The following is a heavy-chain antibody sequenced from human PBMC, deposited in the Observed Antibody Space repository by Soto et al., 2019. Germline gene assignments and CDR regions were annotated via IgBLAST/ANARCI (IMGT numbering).Heavy chain of an antibody. V-gene: IGHV3-23*01. D-gene: IGHD2-2*01. J-gene: IGHJ4*02. Sequence: EVQLLESGGALVQPGGSLRLSCAASGFALSNHAMNWVRQAPGKGLEWVSTISDSGSTYYADSVKGRFTISRDNSKNTLYLQMNILRAEDTAVYYCARDPGGHYCTTTSCLYFFDHWGQGTLVIVSS. CDR2: ISDSGST. CDR1: GFALSNHA. CDR3: ARDPGGHYCTTTSCLYFFDH.